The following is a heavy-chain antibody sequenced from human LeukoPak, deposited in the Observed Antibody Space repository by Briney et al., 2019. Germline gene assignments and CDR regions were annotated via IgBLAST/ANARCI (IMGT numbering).Heavy chain of an antibody. CDR3: ARALTGATYYYYGMDV. CDR2: IIPIFGTA. V-gene: IGHV1-69*01. CDR1: GGTFTSYA. Sequence: GASVKLSCKASGGTFTSYAISWVRQAPGQGLEWMGGIIPIFGTANYAQKFQGRVTITADESTSTVYMELSSLRSEDTAVYYCARALTGATYYYYGMDVWGQGTTVTVSS. D-gene: IGHD7-27*01. J-gene: IGHJ6*02.